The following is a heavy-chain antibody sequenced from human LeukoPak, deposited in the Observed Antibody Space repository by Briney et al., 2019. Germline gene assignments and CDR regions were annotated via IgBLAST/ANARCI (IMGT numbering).Heavy chain of an antibody. D-gene: IGHD1-26*01. CDR2: IYYSGST. Sequence: SQTLSLTCTVSGGSISSDDYYWSWIRQHPGKGLEWIGYIYYSGSTYYNPSLKSRLTISVDTSKNQFSLKLSSVTAADTAVYYCARVRGAYSGYVDYWGQGTLVTVSS. J-gene: IGHJ4*02. CDR3: ARVRGAYSGYVDY. CDR1: GGSISSDDYY. V-gene: IGHV4-31*03.